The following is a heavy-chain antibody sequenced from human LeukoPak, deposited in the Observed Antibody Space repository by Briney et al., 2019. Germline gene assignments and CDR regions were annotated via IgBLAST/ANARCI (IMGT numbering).Heavy chain of an antibody. CDR1: GYTFSDFS. J-gene: IGHJ4*02. CDR3: VRLRRNSDRSGYYYYYDY. Sequence: GGSLTLSCAASGYTFSDFSVNWVRQAPGKGLEWVSSISVRSNYRYYADSVRGRFTISRDDARDSLFLQMNSLRAEDTAVYFCVRLRRNSDRSGYYYYYDYWGQGPLVTVSS. CDR2: ISVRSNYR. V-gene: IGHV3-21*01. D-gene: IGHD3-22*01.